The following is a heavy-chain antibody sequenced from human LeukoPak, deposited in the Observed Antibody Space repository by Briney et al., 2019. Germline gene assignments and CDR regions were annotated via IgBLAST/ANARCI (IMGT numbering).Heavy chain of an antibody. Sequence: EGSLGLSRAASGFTFSTHAMSWVRQAPGKGLEWGSVISGSGGSTYYADSMKGRFTISRDNSENTLYLQMNSLRAEGTAVYYCAKDTNKWLVDAFDIWGQGTMVTVSS. V-gene: IGHV3-23*01. CDR3: AKDTNKWLVDAFDI. D-gene: IGHD6-19*01. CDR1: GFTFSTHA. J-gene: IGHJ3*02. CDR2: ISGSGGST.